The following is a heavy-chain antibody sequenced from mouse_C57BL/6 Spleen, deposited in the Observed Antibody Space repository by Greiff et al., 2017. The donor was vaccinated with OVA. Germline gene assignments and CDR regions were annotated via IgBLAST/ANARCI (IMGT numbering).Heavy chain of an antibody. D-gene: IGHD3-3*01. CDR3: AREGLQAWFAY. V-gene: IGHV1-52*01. CDR2: IDPSDSET. Sequence: QVQLKQPGAELVRPGSSVKLSCKASGYTFTSYWMHWVKQRPIQGLEWIGNIDPSDSETHYNQKFKDKATLTVDKSSSTAYMQLSSLTSEDSAVYYCAREGLQAWFAYWGQGTLVTVSA. J-gene: IGHJ3*01. CDR1: GYTFTSYW.